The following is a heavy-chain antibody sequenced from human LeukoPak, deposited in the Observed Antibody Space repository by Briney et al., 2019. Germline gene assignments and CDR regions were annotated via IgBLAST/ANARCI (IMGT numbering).Heavy chain of an antibody. CDR2: ISTSGGST. Sequence: GGSLRLSCAASGFTFSSYAMSWVRQAPGKGLEWVSAISTSGGSTYYADSVKGRFTISRDNSKNTVDLQMNSLRVEDTAVYYCAGRRSSGWYAYWGQGTLVTVSS. V-gene: IGHV3-23*01. CDR1: GFTFSSYA. CDR3: AGRRSSGWYAY. D-gene: IGHD6-19*01. J-gene: IGHJ4*02.